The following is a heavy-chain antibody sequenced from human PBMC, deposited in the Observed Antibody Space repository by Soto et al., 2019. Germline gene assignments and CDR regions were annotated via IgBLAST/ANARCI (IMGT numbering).Heavy chain of an antibody. J-gene: IGHJ4*02. CDR2: ISSSGRTI. D-gene: IGHD1-26*01. CDR1: GFTVSDNY. CDR3: ARNSEHFDY. V-gene: IGHV3-11*01. Sequence: GGSLRLSCAVSGFTVSDNYMSWIRQAPGKGLEWVSYISSSGRTIFYADSVRGRFTISRDNAENSLYLQMNSLRAEDTALYYCARNSEHFDYWGQGTLVTVSS.